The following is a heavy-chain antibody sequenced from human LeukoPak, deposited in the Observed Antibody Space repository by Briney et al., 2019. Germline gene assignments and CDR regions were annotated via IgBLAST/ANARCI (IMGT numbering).Heavy chain of an antibody. CDR2: IYYSGST. J-gene: IGHJ3*02. D-gene: IGHD3-22*01. CDR1: GGSISSYY. V-gene: IGHV4-59*08. Sequence: SETLSLTCTVSGGSISSYYWSWIRQPPGKGLEWIGYIYYSGSTNYNPSLKSRVTISVDTSKNQFSLKLSSVTAADTAVYYCARQHYYDSSGPYDAFDIWGQGTMVTVSS. CDR3: ARQHYYDSSGPYDAFDI.